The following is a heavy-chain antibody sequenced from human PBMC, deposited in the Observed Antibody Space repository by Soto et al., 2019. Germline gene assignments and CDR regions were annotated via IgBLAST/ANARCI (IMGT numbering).Heavy chain of an antibody. V-gene: IGHV2-5*02. CDR3: AHTVRLDYSGFAFDI. CDR1: GYSLSTSGVG. Sequence: GSGPTLVNPTQTLTLTCTFSGYSLSTSGVGVGWIRQPPGKALEWLALIYWDDDKRYSPSLKSRLTITKDTSKNQVVLTMTNMDPVDTATYYCAHTVRLDYSGFAFDIWGQGTMVTVSS. D-gene: IGHD3-16*01. J-gene: IGHJ3*02. CDR2: IYWDDDK.